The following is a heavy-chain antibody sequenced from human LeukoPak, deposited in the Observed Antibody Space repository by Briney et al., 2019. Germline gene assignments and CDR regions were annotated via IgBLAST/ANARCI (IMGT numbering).Heavy chain of an antibody. CDR1: RLTFSSYA. D-gene: IGHD4-17*01. V-gene: IGHV3-23*01. J-gene: IGHJ4*02. Sequence: GGSLRLSCAASRLTFSSYAMSWLRQAPGKGLEWVTGISGSGGTTNYADSVKGRFTVSRDNSKNTLYLQMNDLTAEDTAVYYCANRGNTVTTLDYWGQGTLVTVSS. CDR2: ISGSGGTT. CDR3: ANRGNTVTTLDY.